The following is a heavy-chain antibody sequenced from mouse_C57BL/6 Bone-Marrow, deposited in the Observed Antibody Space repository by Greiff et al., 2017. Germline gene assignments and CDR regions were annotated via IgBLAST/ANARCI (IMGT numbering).Heavy chain of an antibody. V-gene: IGHV7-3*01. Sequence: EVHLVESGGGLVQPGGSLSLSCAASGFTFTDYYMSWVRQPPGKALEWLGFIRSKANGYTTEYSASVKGRFTISRDNSQSILYLQLNALRADDSATYYCSSSIYDDHGGFAYWGQGTLVTVSA. CDR1: GFTFTDYY. CDR3: SSSIYDDHGGFAY. J-gene: IGHJ3*01. CDR2: IRSKANGYTT. D-gene: IGHD2-4*01.